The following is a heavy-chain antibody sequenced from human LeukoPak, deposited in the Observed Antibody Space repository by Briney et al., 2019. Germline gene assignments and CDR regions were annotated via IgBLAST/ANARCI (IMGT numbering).Heavy chain of an antibody. J-gene: IGHJ6*02. V-gene: IGHV3-21*01. CDR3: ARVPCGGDCSSPFPYYYYGMDV. CDR1: GFTFSTYS. CDR2: ISSSSSYI. Sequence: GGSLRLSCAASGFTFSTYSMKWVCQAPGKGLEWVSSISSSSSYIYYADSVKGRFTISRDNAKNSLYLQMNSLRAEDTAVYYCARVPCGGDCSSPFPYYYYGMDVWGQGTTVTVSS. D-gene: IGHD2-21*02.